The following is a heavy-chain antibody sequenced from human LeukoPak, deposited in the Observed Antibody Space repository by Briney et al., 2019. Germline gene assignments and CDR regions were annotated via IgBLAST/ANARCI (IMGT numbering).Heavy chain of an antibody. CDR3: ARDSGSYYGGNYFDH. Sequence: GGSLRLSCAASRFTFSSYWMSWVRQAPGKGLEWVASIKEDGSEKYYVDSVKGRFTISRDNAKNSLYLQMNSLRAEDTAVYYCARDSGSYYGGNYFDHWGQGTLVTVSS. V-gene: IGHV3-7*01. D-gene: IGHD4-23*01. J-gene: IGHJ4*02. CDR2: IKEDGSEK. CDR1: RFTFSSYW.